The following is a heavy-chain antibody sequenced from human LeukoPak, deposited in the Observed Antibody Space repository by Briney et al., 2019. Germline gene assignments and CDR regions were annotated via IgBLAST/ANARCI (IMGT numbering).Heavy chain of an antibody. V-gene: IGHV3-30*04. CDR3: AKEGDLTPTFDY. Sequence: PGGSLRLSCAASGFTFSSYAMHWVRQAPGKGLEWVAVISYDGSNKYYADSVKGRFTISRDNSKNTLYLQMNSLRAEHTAVYYCAKEGDLTPTFDYWGRGTLVTVSS. CDR1: GFTFSSYA. D-gene: IGHD3-16*01. J-gene: IGHJ4*02. CDR2: ISYDGSNK.